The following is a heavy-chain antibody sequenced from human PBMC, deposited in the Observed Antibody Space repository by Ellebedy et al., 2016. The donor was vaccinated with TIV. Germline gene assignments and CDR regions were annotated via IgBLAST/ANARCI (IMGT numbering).Heavy chain of an antibody. Sequence: SGPTLAKPTPTLTLTCTFSGFSLSTSGVGVGWIRQPPGKALEWLALIYWDDDKRYSPSLKSRLTITKDTSKNQVVLTMTNMDPVDTATYYCAHTITMVRGVITYHYYGMDVWGQGTTVTVSS. CDR2: IYWDDDK. D-gene: IGHD3-10*01. CDR1: GFSLSTSGVG. V-gene: IGHV2-5*02. CDR3: AHTITMVRGVITYHYYGMDV. J-gene: IGHJ6*02.